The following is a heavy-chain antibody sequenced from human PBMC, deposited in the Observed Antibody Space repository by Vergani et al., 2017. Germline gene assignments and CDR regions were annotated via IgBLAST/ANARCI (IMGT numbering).Heavy chain of an antibody. D-gene: IGHD3-10*01. CDR3: ARVMVRGVKGVNDAFDI. V-gene: IGHV1-46*03. CDR1: GYTFTSYY. J-gene: IGHJ3*02. CDR2: INPSGGST. Sequence: QVQLVQSGAEVKKPGASVKVSCKASGYTFTSYYMHWVRQAPGQGLEWRGIINPSGGSTSYAQKFQGRVTMTRDTSTSTVYMELSSLRSEYTAVYYFARVMVRGVKGVNDAFDIWGQGTMVTVSS.